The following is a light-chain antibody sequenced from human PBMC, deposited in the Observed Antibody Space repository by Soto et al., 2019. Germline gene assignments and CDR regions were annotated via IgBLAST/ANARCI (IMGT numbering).Light chain of an antibody. CDR2: NTN. CDR1: SGSVSKSHY. J-gene: IGLJ3*02. V-gene: IGLV8-61*01. Sequence: QAVVTQEPSSSVSPGGTVTLTCGLSSGSVSKSHYPTWYQQTPGQAPRTLIYNTNTHSSGVPDRFSGSILGNKAALTITGAQADDESAYYCVLYMGSGISVFGGRTKLTVL. CDR3: VLYMGSGISV.